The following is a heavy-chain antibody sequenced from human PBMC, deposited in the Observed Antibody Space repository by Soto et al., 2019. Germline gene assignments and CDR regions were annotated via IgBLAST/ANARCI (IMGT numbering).Heavy chain of an antibody. CDR2: IYYSGST. D-gene: IGHD1-26*01. CDR1: GGSISSGGYY. Sequence: PSETLSLTCTVSGGSISSGGYYWSWIRQHPGKGLEWIGYIYYSGSTYYNPSLKSRVTISVDTSKNQFSLKLSSVTAADTAVYYCARGPSGSAVIFGIDYWGQGTLVTVSS. CDR3: ARGPSGSAVIFGIDY. J-gene: IGHJ4*02. V-gene: IGHV4-31*03.